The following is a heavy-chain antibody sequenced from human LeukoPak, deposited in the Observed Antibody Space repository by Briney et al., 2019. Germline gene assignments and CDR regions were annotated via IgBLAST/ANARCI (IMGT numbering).Heavy chain of an antibody. V-gene: IGHV1-69*05. Sequence: GASVKVSCKASGGTFSSYAINWVRQAPGQGLEWMGGIVPIFGTAIYAQKFQGRVTITTDESTSTTYMELSSLRSEDTAVYYCARAHEVDEYYYYYMDVWGKGTTVTVSS. D-gene: IGHD2-2*01. CDR3: ARAHEVDEYYYYYMDV. J-gene: IGHJ6*03. CDR1: GGTFSSYA. CDR2: IVPIFGTA.